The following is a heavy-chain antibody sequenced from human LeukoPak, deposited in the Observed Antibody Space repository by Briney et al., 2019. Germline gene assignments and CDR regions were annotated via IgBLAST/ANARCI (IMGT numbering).Heavy chain of an antibody. J-gene: IGHJ4*02. D-gene: IGHD3-9*01. V-gene: IGHV4-4*07. CDR3: AREYYDILTGYYRTQGEFDY. Sequence: SETLSLTCTVSGGSISSYYWSWVRQPAGKGLEWIGRIYTSGSTNYNPSLKSRVTISVDTSKNQFSLKLSSVTAADTAVYYCAREYYDILTGYYRTQGEFDYWGQGTLVTVSS. CDR2: IYTSGST. CDR1: GGSISSYY.